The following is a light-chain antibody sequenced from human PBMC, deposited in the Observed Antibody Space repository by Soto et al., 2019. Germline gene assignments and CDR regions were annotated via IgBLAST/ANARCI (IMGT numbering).Light chain of an antibody. V-gene: IGLV2-14*01. CDR3: NSYTSNRPYV. Sequence: QSVLTQPASVSGSPGQSITISCTGTSSDVGGYYYVSWYQHHPGKAPKLLIYEVSNRPSGVSNRFSGSKSGNTASLTISGLQAEDEADYYCNSYTSNRPYVFGTGTKLTVL. J-gene: IGLJ1*01. CDR2: EVS. CDR1: SSDVGGYYY.